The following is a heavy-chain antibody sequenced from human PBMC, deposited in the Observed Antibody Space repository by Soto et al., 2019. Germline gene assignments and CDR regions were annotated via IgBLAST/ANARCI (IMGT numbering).Heavy chain of an antibody. CDR1: GYTFTGHY. CDR3: TRGPRADSSGTGAH. CDR2: IGPESGAT. J-gene: IGHJ4*02. D-gene: IGHD1-26*01. Sequence: ASVKVSCKASGYTFTGHYIHWVRQAPEQGPEWMGEIGPESGATRYAEKFQGRVTMTLDTSITTVYMELMNNLKPDDTAIYYCTRGPRADSSGTGAHWGQGTPVTVSS. V-gene: IGHV1-2*02.